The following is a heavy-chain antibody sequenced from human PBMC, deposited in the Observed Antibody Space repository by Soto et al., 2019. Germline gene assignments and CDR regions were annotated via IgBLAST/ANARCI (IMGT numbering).Heavy chain of an antibody. CDR1: SGSISSSNW. J-gene: IGHJ5*02. Sequence: SSETLSLTCAVSSGSISSSNWWSWVRQPPGKGLEWIGEIYHSGSTNYNPSLKSRVTISVDKSKNQFSLKLSSATAADTAVYYCARDLGIAVAGTVYPGNWFDPRGQGTLVTVSS. CDR2: IYHSGST. D-gene: IGHD6-19*01. CDR3: ARDLGIAVAGTVYPGNWFDP. V-gene: IGHV4-4*02.